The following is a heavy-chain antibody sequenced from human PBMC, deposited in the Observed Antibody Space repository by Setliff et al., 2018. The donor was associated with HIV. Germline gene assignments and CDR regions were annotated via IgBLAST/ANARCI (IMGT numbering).Heavy chain of an antibody. Sequence: SETLSLTCTVSGGSISSSSYYWGWIRQPPGKGLEWIGSIYSSGSTYYNPSLKSRVTISVDTSKNQFSLKLKSVTAADTAAYYCATSAESGFGIHWGVFNIWGQGTRVTVSS. CDR2: IYSSGST. CDR1: GGSISSSSYY. CDR3: ATSAESGFGIHWGVFNI. J-gene: IGHJ3*02. D-gene: IGHD3-10*01. V-gene: IGHV4-39*01.